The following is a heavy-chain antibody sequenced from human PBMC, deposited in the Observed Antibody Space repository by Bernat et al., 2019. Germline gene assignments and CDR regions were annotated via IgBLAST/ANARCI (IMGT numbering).Heavy chain of an antibody. CDR1: GFTFSNYA. J-gene: IGHJ4*02. CDR2: ISGGGGDT. Sequence: EVQLLESGGGLVQPGGSLRLSCVASGFTFSNYAMSWVRQAPGKGLEWVSVISGGGGDTHYADSVKGRFTISRDNSKNTLYLQMNSLRAEDTAVYYCATRQITLGPGVIDYWGQGTLVTVSS. D-gene: IGHD3-10*01. V-gene: IGHV3-23*01. CDR3: ATRQITLGPGVIDY.